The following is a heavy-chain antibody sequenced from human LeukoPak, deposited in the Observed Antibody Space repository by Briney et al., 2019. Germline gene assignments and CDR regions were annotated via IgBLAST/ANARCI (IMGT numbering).Heavy chain of an antibody. CDR2: IYTSGST. CDR3: ARGREWELLSGFDY. CDR1: GGSISSGSYY. J-gene: IGHJ4*02. D-gene: IGHD1-26*01. V-gene: IGHV4-61*02. Sequence: SSQTLSLTCTVSGGSISSGSYYWSWIRQPAGKGLEWIGPIYTSGSTNYNPSLKSRVTISVDTSKNQFSLKLSSVTAADTAVYYCARGREWELLSGFDYWGQGTLVTVSS.